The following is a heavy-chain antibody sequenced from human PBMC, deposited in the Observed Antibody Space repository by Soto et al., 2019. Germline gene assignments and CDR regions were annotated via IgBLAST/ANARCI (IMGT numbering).Heavy chain of an antibody. Sequence: TSTRSVGTVSSDKWYSYCLHKPPGKGMEWIGNSYYTGSTYFNPSLKSRVTIFVDTSKNQFSLKLSSVTAADTAVYFCARLPTMDHDAFDIWGEGTMVTVSS. J-gene: IGHJ3*02. CDR2: SYYTGST. D-gene: IGHD3-10*01. CDR1: VGTVSSDKWY. V-gene: IGHV4-30-4*08. CDR3: ARLPTMDHDAFDI.